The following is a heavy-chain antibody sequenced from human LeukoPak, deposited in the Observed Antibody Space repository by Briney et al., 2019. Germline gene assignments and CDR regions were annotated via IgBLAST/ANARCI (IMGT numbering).Heavy chain of an antibody. CDR3: ARSVRETYSSGWYPGEFDY. D-gene: IGHD6-19*01. CDR1: GFTFSSYA. Sequence: PGGSLRLSCAASGFTFSSYAMHWVRQAPGKGLEWVAVISYDGSNKYYADSVKGRFTISRDNSKNTLYLQMSSLRAEDTAVYYCARSVRETYSSGWYPGEFDYWGQGTLVTVSS. CDR2: ISYDGSNK. J-gene: IGHJ4*02. V-gene: IGHV3-30-3*01.